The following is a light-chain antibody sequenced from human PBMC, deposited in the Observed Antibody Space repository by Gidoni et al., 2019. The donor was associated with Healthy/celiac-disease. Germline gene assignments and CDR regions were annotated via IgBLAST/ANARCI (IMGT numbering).Light chain of an antibody. CDR2: RNH. V-gene: IGLV1-47*01. CDR1: SSNIGRTY. CDR3: AAWDDSLSGWV. Sequence: QSVLTQPPSASGTPGQRATITCSGSSSNIGRTYVYWYQPLPGTAPKLLIYRNHQRPSGVPARFSGSKSGTSATLAISGLRSEDEADYYCAAWDDSLSGWVFGGGTKLTVL. J-gene: IGLJ3*02.